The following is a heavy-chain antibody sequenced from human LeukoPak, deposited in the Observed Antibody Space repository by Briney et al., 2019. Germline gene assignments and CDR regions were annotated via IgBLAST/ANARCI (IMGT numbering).Heavy chain of an antibody. Sequence: GGSLRLSCAASGFTFSSYAMSWVRQAAGKGLEWVSAISGSGGSTYYADSVKGRFTISRDNSKNTLYLQMNSLRAEDTAVYYCAKTSKEVVLGDAFDIWGQGTMVTVSS. J-gene: IGHJ3*02. V-gene: IGHV3-23*01. CDR2: ISGSGGST. D-gene: IGHD4/OR15-4a*01. CDR3: AKTSKEVVLGDAFDI. CDR1: GFTFSSYA.